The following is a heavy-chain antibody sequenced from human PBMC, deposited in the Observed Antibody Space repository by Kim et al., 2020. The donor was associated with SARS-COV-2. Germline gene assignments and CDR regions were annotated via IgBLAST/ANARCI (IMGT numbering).Heavy chain of an antibody. CDR2: IKPNTGNP. V-gene: IGHV7-4-1*02. J-gene: IGHJ1*01. D-gene: IGHD4-17*01. CDR3: VRQDDYREHFQH. Sequence: ASVKVSCKAFGYTFTDYDVNWVRQAPGQGLEWMGWIKPNTGNPTYDQAFTGRFVFSLDTSVSTAYLQISSLKAADTAVYYCVRQDDYREHFQHWGQGTLV. CDR1: GYTFTDYD.